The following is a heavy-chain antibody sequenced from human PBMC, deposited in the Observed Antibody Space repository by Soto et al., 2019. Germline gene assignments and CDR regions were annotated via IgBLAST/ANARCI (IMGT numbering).Heavy chain of an antibody. CDR1: GGSFSGYY. CDR3: ARGLLLGYCSGGSCYTTYYYYYMDA. J-gene: IGHJ6*03. Sequence: QVQLQQWGAGLLKPSETLSLTCAVYGGSFSGYYWSWIRQPPGKGLEWIGEINNSGSTNYNPSLKSRVTISVDAYKSQSSVKLSCVTAADTAVYYCARGLLLGYCSGGSCYTTYYYYYMDAWGKGTTVTVSS. CDR2: INNSGST. D-gene: IGHD2-15*01. V-gene: IGHV4-34*01.